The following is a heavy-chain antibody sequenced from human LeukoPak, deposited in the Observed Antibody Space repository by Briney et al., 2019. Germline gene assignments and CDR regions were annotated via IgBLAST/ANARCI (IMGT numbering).Heavy chain of an antibody. Sequence: PSETLSLTCTVSGGSISSYYWSWIRQPPGKGLEWIGYIYYSGSTNRNPSLKSRVTISVDTSKKQVSLKLSSVTAADSAVYYCARTNYGSGSTYGMDVWGQGTTVTVSS. J-gene: IGHJ6*02. D-gene: IGHD3-10*01. CDR1: GGSISSYY. CDR3: ARTNYGSGSTYGMDV. CDR2: IYYSGST. V-gene: IGHV4-59*01.